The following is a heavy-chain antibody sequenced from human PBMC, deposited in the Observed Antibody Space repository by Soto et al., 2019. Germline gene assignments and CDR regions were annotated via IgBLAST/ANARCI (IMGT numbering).Heavy chain of an antibody. CDR3: ARNAMGQQLVRGYYYYYYYMDV. CDR1: GYTFTSYD. V-gene: IGHV1-8*01. D-gene: IGHD6-13*01. Sequence: QVQLVQSVADVKKPGASVEVSCKASGYTFTSYDIHWVRQATGQGLAGMGWMNDNSGNTGDAQKFQGRVTMTRNTSITTAYMELSSLRSEDTAVYYCARNAMGQQLVRGYYYYYYYMDVWGQGTTVTVSS. CDR2: MNDNSGNT. J-gene: IGHJ6*03.